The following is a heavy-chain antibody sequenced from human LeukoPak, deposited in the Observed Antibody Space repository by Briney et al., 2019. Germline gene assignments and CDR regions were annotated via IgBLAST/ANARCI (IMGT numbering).Heavy chain of an antibody. D-gene: IGHD3-22*01. CDR3: ARVDGHYDSSGYYY. Sequence: EASVKVSCKASGGTFSIYAISWVRQAPGQGLEWMGRIIPIFGIANYAQKFQGRVTITADKSTSTAYMELSSLRSEDTAVYYCARVDGHYDSSGYYYWGQGTLVTVSS. CDR2: IIPIFGIA. J-gene: IGHJ4*02. V-gene: IGHV1-69*04. CDR1: GGTFSIYA.